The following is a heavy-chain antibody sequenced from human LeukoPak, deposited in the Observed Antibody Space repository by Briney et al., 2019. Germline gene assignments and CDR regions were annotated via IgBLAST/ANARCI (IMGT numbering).Heavy chain of an antibody. D-gene: IGHD6-13*01. J-gene: IGHJ4*02. V-gene: IGHV4-39*07. CDR2: IYYSGST. CDR3: ARERPSSSWYGYFDY. CDR1: GGSISSSSYY. Sequence: PSETLSLTCTVSGGSISSSSYYWGWIRQPPGKGLEWIGSIYYSGSTYYNPSLKSRVTISVDTSKNQFSLKLSSVTAADTAVYYCARERPSSSWYGYFDYWGQGTLVTVSS.